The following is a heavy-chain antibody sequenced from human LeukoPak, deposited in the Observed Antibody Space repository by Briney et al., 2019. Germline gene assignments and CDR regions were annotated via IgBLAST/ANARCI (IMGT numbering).Heavy chain of an antibody. V-gene: IGHV4-34*01. CDR3: ARAQSSSGWSPPYYFDY. J-gene: IGHJ4*02. Sequence: PSETLSLTCAVYGGSFSGYYWSWIRQPPGKGLEWIGEINHSGSTNYNPSLKSRVTISVDTSKNQFSLKLSSATAADTAVYYCARAQSSSGWSPPYYFDYWGQGTLVTVSS. CDR1: GGSFSGYY. D-gene: IGHD6-19*01. CDR2: INHSGST.